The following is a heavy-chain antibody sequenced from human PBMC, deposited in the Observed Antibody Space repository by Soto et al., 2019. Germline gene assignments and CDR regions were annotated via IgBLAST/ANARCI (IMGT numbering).Heavy chain of an antibody. CDR2: IGTAGDT. Sequence: EVQLVESGGGLVQPGGSLRLSCAASGFTFSSYDMHWVRQATGKGLEWVSAIGTAGDTYYPGSVKGRFTIPRENAKNSLYLQMNSLRAEDTAVYYCARDRGQWPTGRRGYFGLWGRGTLVTVSS. J-gene: IGHJ2*01. CDR3: ARDRGQWPTGRRGYFGL. V-gene: IGHV3-13*01. D-gene: IGHD6-19*01. CDR1: GFTFSSYD.